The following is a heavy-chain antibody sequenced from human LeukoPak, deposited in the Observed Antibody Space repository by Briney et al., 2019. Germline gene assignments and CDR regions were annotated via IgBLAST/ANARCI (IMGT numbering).Heavy chain of an antibody. CDR1: GYTFTSYG. CDR3: ARSRYGSGSYCFGY. Sequence: GASVKVSCKASGYTFTSYGISWVRQAPGQGLEWMGWINPNSGGTNYAQKFQGRVTMTRDTSISTAYMELSRLRSDDTAVYYCARSRYGSGSYCFGYWGQGTLVTVSS. J-gene: IGHJ4*02. V-gene: IGHV1-2*02. D-gene: IGHD3-10*01. CDR2: INPNSGGT.